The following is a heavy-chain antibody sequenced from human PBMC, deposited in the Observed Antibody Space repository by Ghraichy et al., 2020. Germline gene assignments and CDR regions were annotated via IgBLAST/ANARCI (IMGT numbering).Heavy chain of an antibody. CDR3: ARALAVDDFWSGYNENWFDP. CDR2: IYYSGST. Sequence: SETLSLTCTVSGGSISSGGYYWSWIRQHPGKGLEWIGYIYYSGSTYYNPSLKSRVTISVDTSKNKFSLKLSSVTAAETAVYYCARALAVDDFWSGYNENWFDPWGQGTLVTVSS. J-gene: IGHJ5*02. V-gene: IGHV4-31*03. CDR1: GGSISSGGYY. D-gene: IGHD3-3*01.